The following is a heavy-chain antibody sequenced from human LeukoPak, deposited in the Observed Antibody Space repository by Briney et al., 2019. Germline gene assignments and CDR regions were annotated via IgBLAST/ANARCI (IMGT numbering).Heavy chain of an antibody. J-gene: IGHJ6*03. CDR2: IYPGDSDT. CDR3: ARRRIVVVPAANLGDYYYYYYMDV. Sequence: PGESLKISCKGSGYSFTGYWIGWVRQMPGKGLEWMGIIYPGDSDTSYSPSFQGQVTISADKSISTAYLQWSSLKASDTAMYYCARRRIVVVPAANLGDYYYYYYMDVWGKGTTVTVSS. V-gene: IGHV5-51*01. CDR1: GYSFTGYW. D-gene: IGHD2-2*01.